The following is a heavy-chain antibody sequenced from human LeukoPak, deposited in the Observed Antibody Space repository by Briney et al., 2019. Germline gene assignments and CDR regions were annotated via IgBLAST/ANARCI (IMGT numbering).Heavy chain of an antibody. CDR2: ISGSGGST. D-gene: IGHD6-13*01. Sequence: PGGSLRLSCAASGFTFSTYGMSWVRQAPGKGLEGVSAISGSGGSTYYADSVKGRFTISRDNSKNTLYLQMNSLRAEDTAVYYCARGVIAAGGNDFDYWGQGTLVTVSS. J-gene: IGHJ4*02. CDR3: ARGVIAAGGNDFDY. CDR1: GFTFSTYG. V-gene: IGHV3-23*01.